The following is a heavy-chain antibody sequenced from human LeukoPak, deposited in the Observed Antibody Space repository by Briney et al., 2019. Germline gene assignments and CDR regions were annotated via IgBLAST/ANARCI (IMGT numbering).Heavy chain of an antibody. Sequence: PGGSLRLSCAASGFTFSGAWMHWVRQVPGKGLAWVSGISNDASITEYTGSVKGRFTISRDNDKKTVYLQMNSLRAEDTAMYYCTRGPFTAPGIADYWGQGTLVTVSS. J-gene: IGHJ4*02. D-gene: IGHD6-13*01. CDR3: TRGPFTAPGIADY. V-gene: IGHV3-74*03. CDR2: ISNDASIT. CDR1: GFTFSGAW.